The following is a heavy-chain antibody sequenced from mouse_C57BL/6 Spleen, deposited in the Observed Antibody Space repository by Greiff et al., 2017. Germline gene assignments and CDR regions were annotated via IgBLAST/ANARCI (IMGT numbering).Heavy chain of an antibody. J-gene: IGHJ3*01. CDR2: IYPGSGST. D-gene: IGHD2-4*01. CDR1: GYTFTSYW. Sequence: QVQLQQPGAELVKPGASVKMSCKASGYTFTSYWITWVKQRPGQGLEWIGDIYPGSGSTNYNETFKSKATLTVDTSSSTAYMQLSSLTSEDSEVYYCARDLHDYDGFAYWGQGTLVTVSA. V-gene: IGHV1-55*01. CDR3: ARDLHDYDGFAY.